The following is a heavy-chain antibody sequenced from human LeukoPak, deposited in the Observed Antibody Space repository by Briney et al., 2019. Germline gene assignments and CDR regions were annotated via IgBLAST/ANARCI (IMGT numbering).Heavy chain of an antibody. V-gene: IGHV3-7*03. CDR2: IKEDGTET. Sequence: GGSLRLSCAASGFMFSSNWMSWVRLAPGKGLEWVANIKEDGTETYYVDSVKGRFTISRDNAKSSLYLQMNSLRVEDTAVYYCAKARAGDITAAFNYWGQGTLVTVSS. CDR1: GFMFSSNW. CDR3: AKARAGDITAAFNY. D-gene: IGHD6-13*01. J-gene: IGHJ4*02.